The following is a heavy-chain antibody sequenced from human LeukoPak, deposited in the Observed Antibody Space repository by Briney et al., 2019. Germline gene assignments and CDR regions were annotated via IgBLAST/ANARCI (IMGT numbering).Heavy chain of an antibody. J-gene: IGHJ4*02. Sequence: SVKVSCKASGGTFSSYAISWVRQAPGQGPEWMGGIIPIFGTANYAQKFQGRVTITADESTSTAYMELCSLRSEDTAVYYCARGVDDYVWGSYRAPHFDYWGQGTLVTVSS. CDR2: IIPIFGTA. CDR3: ARGVDDYVWGSYRAPHFDY. D-gene: IGHD3-16*02. V-gene: IGHV1-69*13. CDR1: GGTFSSYA.